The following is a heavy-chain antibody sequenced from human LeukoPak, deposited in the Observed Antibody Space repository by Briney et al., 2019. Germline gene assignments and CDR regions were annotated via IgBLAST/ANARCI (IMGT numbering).Heavy chain of an antibody. J-gene: IGHJ4*02. V-gene: IGHV3-7*01. CDR1: GFTFSTYW. CDR3: ARESRQWLVLGGVDY. CDR2: MKGDGSEI. D-gene: IGHD6-19*01. Sequence: GGSLRLSCAASGFTFSTYWMTWVRQAPGKGLEWVANMKGDGSEIYYVDSVKGRFTISRDNAKNSLYLQMNSLRAEDTAVYYCARESRQWLVLGGVDYWGQGTLVTVSS.